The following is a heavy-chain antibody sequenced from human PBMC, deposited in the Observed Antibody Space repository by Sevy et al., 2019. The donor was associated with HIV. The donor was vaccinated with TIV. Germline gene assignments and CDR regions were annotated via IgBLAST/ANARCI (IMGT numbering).Heavy chain of an antibody. CDR2: VYTSGST. Sequence: SETLSLTCAVSGDSISSGNYYWSWIRQPAGKGLEWIGRVYTSGSTSYNPSLKSRVTMSVDTSTNRFSLELSSVTAADTAIYYCARGTVGNDNWFDPWGQRTLVTVSS. D-gene: IGHD1-1*01. CDR1: GDSISSGNYY. V-gene: IGHV4-61*02. CDR3: ARGTVGNDNWFDP. J-gene: IGHJ5*02.